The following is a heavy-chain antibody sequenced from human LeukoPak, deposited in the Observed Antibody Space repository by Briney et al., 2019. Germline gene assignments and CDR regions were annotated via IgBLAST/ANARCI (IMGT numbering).Heavy chain of an antibody. CDR3: ARGAQRLGEDKDPLYANLHIYYFDY. V-gene: IGHV4-34*01. CDR2: INHSGST. J-gene: IGHJ4*02. CDR1: GGSFSGYY. Sequence: SSETLSLTCAVYGGSFSGYYWSWIRQPPGKGLEWIGEINHSGSTNYNPSLKSRVTISVDTSKNQFSLKLSSVTAADTAVYYCARGAQRLGEDKDPLYANLHIYYFDYWGQGTLVTVSS. D-gene: IGHD3-16*01.